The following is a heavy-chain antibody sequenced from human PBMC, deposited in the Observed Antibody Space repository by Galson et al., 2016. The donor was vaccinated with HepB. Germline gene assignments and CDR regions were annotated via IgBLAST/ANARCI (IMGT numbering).Heavy chain of an antibody. CDR2: IYPGDSDT. CDR1: GYRFSDYW. Sequence: QSGAEVKKPGESLKISCKGSGYRFSDYWIAWVRQMPGKGLEWMGIIYPGDSDTMYTPSFQGQVTISANRSISTVYLQWSSLRASDTAMYYCASLSSLVAVDYWGQGTLVTVSS. V-gene: IGHV5-51*01. CDR3: ASLSSLVAVDY. J-gene: IGHJ4*02. D-gene: IGHD5-12*01.